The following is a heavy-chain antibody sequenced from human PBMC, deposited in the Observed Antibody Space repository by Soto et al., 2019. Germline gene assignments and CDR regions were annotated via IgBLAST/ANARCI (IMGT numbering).Heavy chain of an antibody. CDR1: GFTFSSYA. CDR2: ISGSGGST. D-gene: IGHD2-2*02. J-gene: IGHJ6*02. V-gene: IGHV3-23*01. Sequence: PGGSLRLSCAASGFTFSSYAMSWVRQAPGKGLEWVSAISGSGGSTYYADSVKGRFTISRDNSKNTLYLQMNSLRAEGTAVYYCAKDGHRYCSSTSCYNYYYYGMDVWGQGTTVTVSS. CDR3: AKDGHRYCSSTSCYNYYYYGMDV.